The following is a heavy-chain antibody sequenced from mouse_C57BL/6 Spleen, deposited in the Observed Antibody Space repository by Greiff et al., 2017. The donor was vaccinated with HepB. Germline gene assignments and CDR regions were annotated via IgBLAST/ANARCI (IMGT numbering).Heavy chain of an antibody. Sequence: VQLVESGAELARPGASVKLSCKASGYTFTSYGISWVKQRTGQGLEWIGEIYPRSGNTYYNEKFKGKATLTADKSSSTAYMELRSLTSEDSAVYFCARYRTGTGDYFDYWGQGTTLTVSS. J-gene: IGHJ2*01. CDR2: IYPRSGNT. D-gene: IGHD4-1*01. CDR3: ARYRTGTGDYFDY. V-gene: IGHV1-81*01. CDR1: GYTFTSYG.